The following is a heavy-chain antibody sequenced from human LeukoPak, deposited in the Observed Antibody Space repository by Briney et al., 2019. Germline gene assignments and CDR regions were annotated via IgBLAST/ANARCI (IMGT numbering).Heavy chain of an antibody. D-gene: IGHD3-10*01. V-gene: IGHV3-30*02. J-gene: IGHJ4*02. Sequence: PGGSLRLSCAASGFTFNSYGMHWVRQAPGKGLEWVAFIRYDGSNKYYADSVKGRFTISRDNSKNTLYLQMNSLRAEDTAVYYCAKEVYGSGSRNYFDYWGQGTLVTVSS. CDR1: GFTFNSYG. CDR3: AKEVYGSGSRNYFDY. CDR2: IRYDGSNK.